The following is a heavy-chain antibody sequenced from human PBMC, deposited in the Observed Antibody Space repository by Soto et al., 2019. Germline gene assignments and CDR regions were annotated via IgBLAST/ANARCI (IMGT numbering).Heavy chain of an antibody. Sequence: TSETLSLTCTASGDSFSSGGYFWSWSRQPPGKGLEWIGYIYYSGSTYYNPSLKSRVTISVDTSKNQFSLKLDSVTAADTAVYFCARGSVIYYAFDYWGQGTLVTVSS. J-gene: IGHJ4*02. CDR3: ARGSVIYYAFDY. CDR1: GDSFSSGGYF. CDR2: IYYSGST. V-gene: IGHV4-31*03. D-gene: IGHD3-10*01.